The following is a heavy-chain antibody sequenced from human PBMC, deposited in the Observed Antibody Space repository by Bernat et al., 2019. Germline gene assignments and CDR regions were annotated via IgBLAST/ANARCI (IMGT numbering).Heavy chain of an antibody. CDR1: GFTFDDYA. CDR3: AKQRENGPYYFDY. J-gene: IGHJ4*02. CDR2: ISWNSGSI. V-gene: IGHV3-9*01. D-gene: IGHD1-1*01. Sequence: EVQLVESGGGLVQPGRSLRLSCAASGFTFDDYAMHWVRQAPGKGLEWVSGISWNSGSIGYAESVKGRFTISRDNAKNSLYLQMNSLRAEDTALYYCAKQRENGPYYFDYWGQGTLVTVSS.